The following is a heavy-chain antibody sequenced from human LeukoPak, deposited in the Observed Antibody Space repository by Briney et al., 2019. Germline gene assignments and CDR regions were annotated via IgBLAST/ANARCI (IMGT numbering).Heavy chain of an antibody. J-gene: IGHJ3*02. CDR2: IYYSGSI. CDR1: GGSISSYY. V-gene: IGHV4-59*01. CDR3: ARSGYSYDYAFDI. Sequence: PSETLSLTFTVSGGSISSYYWSWIRQPPGKGLEWIGYIYYSGSINYNPSLKSRFTISVDTSKNQFSLKLSSVTAADTAVYYCARSGYSYDYAFDIWGQGTVVTVSS. D-gene: IGHD5-18*01.